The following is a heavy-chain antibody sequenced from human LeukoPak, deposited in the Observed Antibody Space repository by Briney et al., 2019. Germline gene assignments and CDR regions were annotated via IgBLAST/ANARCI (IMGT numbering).Heavy chain of an antibody. Sequence: GGSLRLSCTASGFTFSGYSMNWIRQAPGKGLEWVSSFGTRSTSIYHAGSVKGRFATSRDNAKNSLYLQMNSLRAEDTAVYYCARGVATMVRYYYGMDVWGQGTTVTVSS. CDR1: GFTFSGYS. CDR3: ARGVATMVRYYYGMDV. V-gene: IGHV3-21*04. J-gene: IGHJ6*02. D-gene: IGHD3-10*01. CDR2: FGTRSTSI.